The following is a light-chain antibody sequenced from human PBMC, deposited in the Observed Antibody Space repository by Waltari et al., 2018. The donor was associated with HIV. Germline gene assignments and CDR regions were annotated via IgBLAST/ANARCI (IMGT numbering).Light chain of an antibody. CDR2: GRN. Sequence: SSDLTQDPSVSVALGQTVRITCQGDSLRSYYASWYQDKPGQAPVVVFFGRNNRPSGIPDRFSGSSSGNTASLTITGAQAEDEADYYCHSRDSSGFHVVFGGGTKVTVL. V-gene: IGLV3-19*01. CDR1: SLRSYY. J-gene: IGLJ2*01. CDR3: HSRDSSGFHVV.